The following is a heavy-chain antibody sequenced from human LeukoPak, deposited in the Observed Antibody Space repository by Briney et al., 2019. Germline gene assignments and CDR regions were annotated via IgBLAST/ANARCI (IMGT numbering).Heavy chain of an antibody. J-gene: IGHJ5*02. CDR2: IYYSGST. CDR1: GGSISSSSYY. Sequence: SSETLSLTCTVSGGSISSSSYYWGWIRQPPGKGLEWIGSIYYSGSTYYNPSLKSRVTISVDTSKNQFSLKLSSVTAADTAVYHCARHPRANWFDPWGQGTLVIVSS. CDR3: ARHPRANWFDP. V-gene: IGHV4-39*01.